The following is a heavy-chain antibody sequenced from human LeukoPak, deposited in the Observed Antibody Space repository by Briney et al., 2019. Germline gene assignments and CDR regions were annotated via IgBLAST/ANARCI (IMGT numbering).Heavy chain of an antibody. Sequence: SETLSHTSFVTEASITNYYLCLIPQPSGKGREGIGRLYIVRGMEYNHSLKSRVTMSVDRANMQFSLRLTSVTAADTAVYCCAREYRVVIGDGYHVDSWGPGTLITVSS. CDR1: EASITNYY. D-gene: IGHD2-21*01. J-gene: IGHJ4*02. CDR3: AREYRVVIGDGYHVDS. V-gene: IGHV4-4*07. CDR2: LYIVRGM.